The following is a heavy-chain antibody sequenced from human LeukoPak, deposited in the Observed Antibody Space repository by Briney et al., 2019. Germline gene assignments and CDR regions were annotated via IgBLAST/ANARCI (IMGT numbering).Heavy chain of an antibody. D-gene: IGHD1-26*01. V-gene: IGHV3-48*03. CDR2: ISSSGSTI. J-gene: IGHJ5*02. Sequence: GGSLRLSCAASGFTFSSYEMNWVRQAPGKGLEWVSYISSSGSTIYYADSVKGRFTISRDNAKNSLYLQMNSLRAEDTAVYYCARDLRVAGGATWSDPWGQGTLVTVSS. CDR1: GFTFSSYE. CDR3: ARDLRVAGGATWSDP.